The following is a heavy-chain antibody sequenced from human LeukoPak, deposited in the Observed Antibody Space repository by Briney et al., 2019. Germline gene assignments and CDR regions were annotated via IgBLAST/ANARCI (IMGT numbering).Heavy chain of an antibody. D-gene: IGHD3-10*01. Sequence: ASVKVSCKASGYTFTGYYLHWVRQAPGQGLEWMGLINPSGGSTNYAQKFQGRVTMTRDTSTSTVYMELSSLRSEDTAVYYCARGPRITLIRGGQWYYYMDVWGKGTTVTISS. J-gene: IGHJ6*03. CDR2: INPSGGST. CDR3: ARGPRITLIRGGQWYYYMDV. V-gene: IGHV1-46*01. CDR1: GYTFTGYY.